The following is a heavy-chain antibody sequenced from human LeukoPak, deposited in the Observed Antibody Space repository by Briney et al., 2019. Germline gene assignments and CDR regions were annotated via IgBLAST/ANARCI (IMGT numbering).Heavy chain of an antibody. V-gene: IGHV4-59*01. Sequence: PSETLSLTWTVSGDSISSYYWSWIRQPPGKGLEWFGYIYYSGSTYYNPSLKSRVTISVDTSKNQFSLKLTSVTAADTAVYYCARDRRAGQSGYWFDPWGQGTLVTVSS. CDR3: ARDRRAGQSGYWFDP. D-gene: IGHD3-22*01. CDR2: IYYSGST. CDR1: GDSISSYY. J-gene: IGHJ5*02.